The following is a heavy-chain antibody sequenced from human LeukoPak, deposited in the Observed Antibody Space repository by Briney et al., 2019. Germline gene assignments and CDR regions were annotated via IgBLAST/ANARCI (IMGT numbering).Heavy chain of an antibody. V-gene: IGHV3-30-3*01. J-gene: IGHJ4*02. CDR2: ISYDGSNK. CDR1: GFTFSSYA. Sequence: GGSLRLSCAASGFTFSSYAMHWVRQAPGKGLEWVAVISYDGSNKYYADSVKGRFTISRDNSKNTLYLQMNSLRAEDTAVYYCARAMHDYDILTGPLGYWGQGTLVTVSS. D-gene: IGHD3-9*01. CDR3: ARAMHDYDILTGPLGY.